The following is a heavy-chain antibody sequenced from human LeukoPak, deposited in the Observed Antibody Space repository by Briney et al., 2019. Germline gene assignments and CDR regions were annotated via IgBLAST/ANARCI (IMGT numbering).Heavy chain of an antibody. CDR3: AREVGPIDN. D-gene: IGHD2-2*01. CDR2: ISGSGEST. Sequence: GGSLRLSCAAPGFSISTYAMTWVRQAPGKGLEWVSVISGSGESTHYADSVEGRFTIYRDNSKNTLYLQMNSLRVDDTAVYYCAREVGPIDNWGQGTLVTVSS. J-gene: IGHJ4*02. V-gene: IGHV3-23*01. CDR1: GFSISTYA.